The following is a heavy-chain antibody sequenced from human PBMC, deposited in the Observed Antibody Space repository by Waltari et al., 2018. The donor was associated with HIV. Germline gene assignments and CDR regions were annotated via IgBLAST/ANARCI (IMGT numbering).Heavy chain of an antibody. V-gene: IGHV4-61*02. CDR2: IYTSGST. D-gene: IGHD4-17*01. Sequence: QVQLQESGPGLVKPSQTLSLTCTVSGGSISSGSYYWSWIRQPAGKGLEWIGRIYTSGSTNYNPSLKSRVTISVDTSKNQFSLKLSSVTAADTAVYYCARDRRNIGNYGDHTGSDYWGQGTLVTVSS. CDR3: ARDRRNIGNYGDHTGSDY. J-gene: IGHJ4*02. CDR1: GGSISSGSYY.